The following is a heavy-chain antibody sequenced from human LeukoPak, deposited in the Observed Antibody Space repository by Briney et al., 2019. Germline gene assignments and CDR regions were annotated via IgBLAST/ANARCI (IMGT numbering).Heavy chain of an antibody. D-gene: IGHD6-19*01. V-gene: IGHV1-69*13. CDR3: ASAHVSYSSGWYGVS. CDR2: IIPIFGTA. Sequence: ASVKVSCTASGGTVSSYAISWVRQAPGQGLEWMGGIIPIFGTANYAQKFQGRVTLTADESTSTAYMELSRLRSEDTAVYYCASAHVSYSSGWYGVSWGQGTLVTVSS. J-gene: IGHJ4*02. CDR1: GGTVSSYA.